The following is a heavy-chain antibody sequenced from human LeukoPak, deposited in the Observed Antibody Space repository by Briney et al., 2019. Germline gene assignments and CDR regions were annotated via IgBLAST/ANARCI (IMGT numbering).Heavy chain of an antibody. CDR1: GFTFSSYG. J-gene: IGHJ4*02. CDR3: AKPIGIAAADYFDY. CDR2: ISYDGSNK. Sequence: PGGSLRLSCAASGFTFSSYGMHWVRQAPGKGLEWVAVISYDGSNKYYADSVKGRFTISRDNSKNTLYLQMNSLRAEDTAVYYCAKPIGIAAADYFDYWGQGTLVTVPS. D-gene: IGHD6-13*01. V-gene: IGHV3-30*18.